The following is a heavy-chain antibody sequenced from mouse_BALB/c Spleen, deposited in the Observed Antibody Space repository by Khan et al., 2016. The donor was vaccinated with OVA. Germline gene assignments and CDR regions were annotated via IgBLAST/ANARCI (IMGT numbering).Heavy chain of an antibody. CDR1: GYTFTDFY. V-gene: IGHV1-77*01. D-gene: IGHD1-2*01. Sequence: QVQLKQSGTELARPGASVNLSCKASGYTFTDFYINWVKQRSGQGLEWIGEISPGSGDTYYHEKFKGKATLTADKSSSTAYMQLSSLTSEASAVYFCARRNYFGYTLAYWGQGTLVTVSA. J-gene: IGHJ3*01. CDR3: ARRNYFGYTLAY. CDR2: ISPGSGDT.